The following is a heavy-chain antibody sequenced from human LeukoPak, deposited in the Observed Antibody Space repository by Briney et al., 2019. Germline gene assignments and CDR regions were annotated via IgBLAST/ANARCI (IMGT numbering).Heavy chain of an antibody. V-gene: IGHV3-33*01. CDR2: IWYDGSTK. CDR1: GFTFSGYG. Sequence: GGSLRLSCAGSGFTFSGYGMHWVRQAPGKGLEWVAVIWYDGSTKYYADSVKGRFTISRDNSKNTLYLQMNSLRAEDTAVYYCARVDPAAYYYGMDVWGQGTTVTVSS. J-gene: IGHJ6*02. CDR3: ARVDPAAYYYGMDV.